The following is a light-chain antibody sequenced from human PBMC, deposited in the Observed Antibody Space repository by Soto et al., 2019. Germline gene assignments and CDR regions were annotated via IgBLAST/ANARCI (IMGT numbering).Light chain of an antibody. V-gene: IGKV4-1*01. CDR3: HEYYSTSWGT. CDR1: QSVLYSSNNKNY. J-gene: IGKJ1*01. Sequence: DIVMTQSPDSLAVSLGERATINCKSSQSVLYSSNNKNYLAWYQQKPGQPPKLLIYWTSSRESGVPDRFSGSGSGTDFTLTVSSLQAEDVAVYDCHEYYSTSWGTFGQGTKVEI. CDR2: WTS.